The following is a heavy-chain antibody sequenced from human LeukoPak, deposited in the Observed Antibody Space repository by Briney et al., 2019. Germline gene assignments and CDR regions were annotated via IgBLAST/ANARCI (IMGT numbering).Heavy chain of an antibody. CDR3: ARRQWLGSSGYDY. J-gene: IGHJ4*02. Sequence: GESLKTSCKGSGYTFTNYWIGWVRQMPGKGLQWMRIIYPGDSDTRYSPSFQGQVTISADKSISTAYLQWSSLKASDTAMYYCARRQWLGSSGYDYWGQGTLVTVSS. CDR1: GYTFTNYW. D-gene: IGHD6-19*01. CDR2: IYPGDSDT. V-gene: IGHV5-51*01.